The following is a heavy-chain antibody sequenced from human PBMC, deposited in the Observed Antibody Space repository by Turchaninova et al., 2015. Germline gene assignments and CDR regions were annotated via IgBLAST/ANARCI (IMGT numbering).Heavy chain of an antibody. CDR1: GCAMNNYD. J-gene: IGHJ3*02. CDR3: ARDGNNPYDAFDI. V-gene: IGHV4-59*01. CDR2: IYYSGST. Sequence: QVQLQESXXXLVXXSETLSLTXTGSGCAMNNYDWSCIRQPPGKGLEGIGYIYYSGSTNYNPSLKSRVTISLDTSKNQFSLKLSSVTAADTAVYFCARDGNNPYDAFDIWGQGTMVTVSS. D-gene: IGHD1/OR15-1a*01.